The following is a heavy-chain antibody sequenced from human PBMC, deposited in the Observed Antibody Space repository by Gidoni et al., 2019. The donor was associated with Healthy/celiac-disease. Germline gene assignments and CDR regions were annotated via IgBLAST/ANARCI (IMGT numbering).Heavy chain of an antibody. CDR3: ARGGVYSSGWQRKIDY. Sequence: QVQLVESGGGVVQPGRSLRLSCAASGFTFSSYAMHWVRQAPGKGLEWVAVISYDGSNKYYADSVKGRFTISRDNSKNTLYLQMNSLRAEDTAVYYCARGGVYSSGWQRKIDYWGQGTLVTVSS. J-gene: IGHJ4*02. D-gene: IGHD6-19*01. V-gene: IGHV3-30*04. CDR1: GFTFSSYA. CDR2: ISYDGSNK.